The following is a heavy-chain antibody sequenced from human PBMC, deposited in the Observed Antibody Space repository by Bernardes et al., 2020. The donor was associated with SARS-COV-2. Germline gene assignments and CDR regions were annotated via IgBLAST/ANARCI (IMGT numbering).Heavy chain of an antibody. D-gene: IGHD2-8*02. CDR1: GFTFSCYS. V-gene: IGHV3-7*03. CDR3: ARDAGGGVVFYYFDF. CDR2: IKQDGSEK. Sequence: GGSLRLSCSASGFTFSCYSMHWVRQAPGKGLEWVANIKQDGSEKYYVDSVKGRFTISRDNAKNSLYLQMDSLRAEDTAVYYCARDAGGGVVFYYFDFWGQGTLVTVSS. J-gene: IGHJ4*02.